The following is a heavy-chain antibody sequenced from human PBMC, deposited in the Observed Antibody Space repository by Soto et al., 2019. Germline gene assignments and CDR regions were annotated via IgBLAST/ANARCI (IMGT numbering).Heavy chain of an antibody. CDR3: AKDWASREGYCIGDVCYPRTGFDY. D-gene: IGHD2-8*02. V-gene: IGHV3-9*01. CDR1: GFTFGDYA. CDR2: ISYKSGMT. Sequence: EVQLVESGGGSVQPGRSLRLSCATSGFTFGDYAMHWVRQPPGKGLEWVSGISYKSGMTGYADSVKGRFSISRDNAKNSLYLQMNSLRAEDTAVYYCAKDWASREGYCIGDVCYPRTGFDYWGRGTLVTVSS. J-gene: IGHJ4*02.